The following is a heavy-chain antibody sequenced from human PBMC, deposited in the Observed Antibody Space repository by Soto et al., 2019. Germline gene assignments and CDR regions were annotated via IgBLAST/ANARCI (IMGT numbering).Heavy chain of an antibody. J-gene: IGHJ6*03. V-gene: IGHV4-59*01. Sequence: SETLSLTCTVSGGSISSYYWSWIRQPPGKGLEWIGYIYYSGSTHYNPSLKSRVTISIDTSKNQFSLKLSSVTAADTAVYYCARDLPWGGGSMGFYMAVGGKGTRATAPS. CDR3: ARDLPWGGGSMGFYMAV. CDR2: IYYSGST. D-gene: IGHD2-15*01. CDR1: GGSISSYY.